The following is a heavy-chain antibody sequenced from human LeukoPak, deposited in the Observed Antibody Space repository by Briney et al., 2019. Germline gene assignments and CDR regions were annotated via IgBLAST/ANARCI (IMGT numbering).Heavy chain of an antibody. J-gene: IGHJ4*02. Sequence: GGSLRLSCAASGFTFDDYAIHWVRQAPGKGLEWVSGISWNSGSIGYADSVKGRFTISRDNAKNSLFLQMNSLRAGDTALYYCAKGSNSGYTYVYFDYWGQGTLVTVSS. CDR1: GFTFDDYA. D-gene: IGHD5-18*01. V-gene: IGHV3-9*01. CDR2: ISWNSGSI. CDR3: AKGSNSGYTYVYFDY.